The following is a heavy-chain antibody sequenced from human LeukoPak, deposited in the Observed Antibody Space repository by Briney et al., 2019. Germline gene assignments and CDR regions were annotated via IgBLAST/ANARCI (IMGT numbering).Heavy chain of an antibody. J-gene: IGHJ4*02. CDR2: IKQDGSEK. CDR1: GFTFSTYG. D-gene: IGHD2-2*01. Sequence: GGSLRLSCAASGFTFSTYGMSWVRQAPGKGLEWVANIKQDGSEKYYADSVKGRFTISRDNSKNTLYLQMNSLRTEDTAVYYCAKDRRFCSSSSCHQSDFDYWGQGTLVTVSS. CDR3: AKDRRFCSSSSCHQSDFDY. V-gene: IGHV3-7*01.